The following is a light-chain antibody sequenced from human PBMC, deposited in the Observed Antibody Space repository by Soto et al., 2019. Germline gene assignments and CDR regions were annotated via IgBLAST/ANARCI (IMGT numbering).Light chain of an antibody. Sequence: QAVVTQPPSASGTPGQRVTISCSGSSSNIGSNTVNWYQQLHGTAPKNLIYNNNHRPSGVPDRFSGSKSGTSASLAISGLQSEDEADYYCAAWDDSMNGLVFGTGTKLTVL. J-gene: IGLJ1*01. CDR1: SSNIGSNT. CDR2: NNN. CDR3: AAWDDSMNGLV. V-gene: IGLV1-44*01.